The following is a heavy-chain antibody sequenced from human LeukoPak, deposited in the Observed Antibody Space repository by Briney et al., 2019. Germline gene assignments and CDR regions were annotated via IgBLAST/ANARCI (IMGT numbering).Heavy chain of an antibody. D-gene: IGHD2-15*01. CDR1: GGSFSGYY. CDR3: SREPVGGTNFYY. J-gene: IGHJ4*02. CDR2: INHSGST. V-gene: IGHV4-34*01. Sequence: ASETLSLTCAVYGGSFSGYYWSWIRQPPGKGLEWIGEINHSGSTNYNPSLKSRVTISVDTSKNQFSLKLSSVTAADTAVYYCSREPVGGTNFYYWAQGTLVTVSS.